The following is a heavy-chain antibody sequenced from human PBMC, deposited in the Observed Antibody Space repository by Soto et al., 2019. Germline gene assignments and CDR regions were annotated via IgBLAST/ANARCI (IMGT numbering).Heavy chain of an antibody. CDR2: IFYSGTT. D-gene: IGHD1-26*01. CDR3: ARQKWEQPKWFDP. V-gene: IGHV4-39*01. J-gene: IGHJ5*02. Sequence: QLQLQESGPGLVKPSETLSLTCSLSGGAISDARFYWGWIRQTPGKGLEWIGSIFYSGTTFFNPALQSRVTISVDTSENQVSLKLSSVTAADTALYFCARQKWEQPKWFDPWGQGTLVTVFS. CDR1: GGAISDARFY.